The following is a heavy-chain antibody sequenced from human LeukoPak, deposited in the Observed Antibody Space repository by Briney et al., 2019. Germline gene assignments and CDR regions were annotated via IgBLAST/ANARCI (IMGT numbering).Heavy chain of an antibody. J-gene: IGHJ6*03. CDR2: ISGSGGST. CDR3: AKVLNPIPSPARSTYYYYMDV. Sequence: GGSLRLSCAASGFTFSSYAMSWVRQAPGKGLEWVSAISGSGGSTYYADSVKGRFTISRDNSKNTLYLQMNSLKAEDTAVYYCAKVLNPIPSPARSTYYYYMDVWGKGTTVTVSS. CDR1: GFTFSSYA. V-gene: IGHV3-23*01. D-gene: IGHD2-2*01.